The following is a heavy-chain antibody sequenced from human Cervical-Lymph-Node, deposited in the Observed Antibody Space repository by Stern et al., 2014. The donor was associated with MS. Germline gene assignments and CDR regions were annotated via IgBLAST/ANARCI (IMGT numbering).Heavy chain of an antibody. CDR3: ARGGGDVYNGMDV. CDR1: GFTFSDSH. J-gene: IGHJ6*02. CDR2: ISRTITHT. V-gene: IGHV3-11*06. Sequence: VQLEESGGGLVKPGGSLRLSCAASGFTFSDSHMNWIRQAPGKGLEWVSYISRTITHTNYADSGKGRFTISRDNAKNSLYLQMNSLRADDTAVYYCARGGGDVYNGMDVWGQGTTVTVSS. D-gene: IGHD2-21*01.